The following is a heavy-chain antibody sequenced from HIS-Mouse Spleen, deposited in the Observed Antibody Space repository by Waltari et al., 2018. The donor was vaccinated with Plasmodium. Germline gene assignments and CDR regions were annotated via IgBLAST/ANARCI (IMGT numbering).Heavy chain of an antibody. J-gene: IGHJ6*02. CDR1: GFSLITSGMC. CDR3: ARTTYSSSSAKYYYYGMDV. CDR2: IDWDDDN. D-gene: IGHD6-6*01. Sequence: QVTLRESGPALVKPTQTLPLTSPFFGFSLITSGMCVTCSRQPQGQALEWLARIDWDDDNYYSTSLKTRLTISKDTSKNQVVLTMTNMDPVDTATYYCARTTYSSSSAKYYYYGMDVWGQGTTVTVSS. V-gene: IGHV2-70*15.